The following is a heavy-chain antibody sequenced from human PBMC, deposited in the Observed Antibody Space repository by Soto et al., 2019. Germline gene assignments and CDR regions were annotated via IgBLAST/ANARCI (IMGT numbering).Heavy chain of an antibody. CDR1: GFTFTTYW. J-gene: IGHJ6*02. CDR2: IKQDGSEK. V-gene: IGHV3-7*01. Sequence: VGSLRLSCAASGFTFTTYWMSWVRQAPGKGLEWVANIKQDGSEKYYVDSVKGRFTISRDHAKNLLYLQMNSLRAEDTAVYYFARDRKVYYGIDVWGQGTTVTVSS. CDR3: ARDRKVYYGIDV.